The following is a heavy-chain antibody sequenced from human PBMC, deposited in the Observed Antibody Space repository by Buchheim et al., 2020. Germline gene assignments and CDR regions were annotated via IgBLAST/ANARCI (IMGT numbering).Heavy chain of an antibody. CDR3: ARDPFAFNIADF. Sequence: EVQLVESGGDLVQPGGSLRLSCVASGFTFNDYWMSWVRQAPGKGPEWLANIKGDGTKTYYVDSLKGRFTISRDNAKNSLYLQMNSLRVEDTAVYYCARDPFAFNIADFWGQGTL. D-gene: IGHD6-13*01. CDR2: IKGDGTKT. V-gene: IGHV3-7*03. J-gene: IGHJ4*02. CDR1: GFTFNDYW.